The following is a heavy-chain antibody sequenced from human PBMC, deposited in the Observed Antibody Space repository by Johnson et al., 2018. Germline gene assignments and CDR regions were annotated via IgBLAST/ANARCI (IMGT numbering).Heavy chain of an antibody. Sequence: VQLVESGGGVVQPGRSLRLSCAASGFTFSSYAIHWVRQAPGKGLEWVAVISYDGGNKYYADSVKGRFTISRDNSKNTLYLQINSLRAEDTAVYYCARPESANYYDSGEYFQHWGQGTLVTVSS. V-gene: IGHV3-30-3*01. CDR3: ARPESANYYDSGEYFQH. CDR1: GFTFSSYA. J-gene: IGHJ1*01. CDR2: ISYDGGNK. D-gene: IGHD3-22*01.